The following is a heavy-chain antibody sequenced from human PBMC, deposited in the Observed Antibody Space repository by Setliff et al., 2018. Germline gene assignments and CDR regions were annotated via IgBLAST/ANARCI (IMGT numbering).Heavy chain of an antibody. CDR2: ITRDGSET. Sequence: GGSLRLSCTASGFTFSNYWMHWVRQAPGKGLIWVSRITRDGSETSYADSVKGRFAVSRDNAKNTLYLQMNSLRADDTAVYYCAVTLSFPIQSPFDPWGQGTLVTVSS. CDR3: AVTLSFPIQSPFDP. D-gene: IGHD5-18*01. J-gene: IGHJ5*02. CDR1: GFTFSNYW. V-gene: IGHV3-74*01.